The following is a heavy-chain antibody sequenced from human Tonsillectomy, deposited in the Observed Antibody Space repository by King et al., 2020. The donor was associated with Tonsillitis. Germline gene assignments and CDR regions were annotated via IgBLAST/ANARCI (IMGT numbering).Heavy chain of an antibody. J-gene: IGHJ6*02. Sequence: HVQLVESGAEVKKPGASVKVSCKASGYTFTSYYMHWVRQAPGQGLEWMGIINPSGGSTSYAQKFQGRVTMTRDTSTSTVYMELSSLRSEDTAVYYCARAHCSVGSCYRTYYYYYAMDVWGQGTTVTVSS. V-gene: IGHV1-46*01. CDR1: GYTFTSYY. CDR3: ARAHCSVGSCYRTYYYYYAMDV. CDR2: INPSGGST. D-gene: IGHD2-15*01.